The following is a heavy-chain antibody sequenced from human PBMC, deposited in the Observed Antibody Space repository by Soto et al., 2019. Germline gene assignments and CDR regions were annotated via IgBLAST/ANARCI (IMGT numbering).Heavy chain of an antibody. J-gene: IGHJ3*02. CDR2: ISSGSSTK. Sequence: EVQLVESGGGLVQPGGSLRISCAASGFTFRSYSMNWVRQAPGKGLEWVSYISSGSSTKYYADSVKGRDTISRDNAKDSLYLQMNCLRADDTAVYYCAREYYCSSTSCHSDPFDIWGQGTMVTVSS. CDR1: GFTFRSYS. V-gene: IGHV3-48*01. D-gene: IGHD2-2*01. CDR3: AREYYCSSTSCHSDPFDI.